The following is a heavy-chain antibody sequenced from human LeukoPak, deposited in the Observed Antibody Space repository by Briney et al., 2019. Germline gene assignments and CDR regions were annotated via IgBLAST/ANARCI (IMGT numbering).Heavy chain of an antibody. J-gene: IGHJ3*02. V-gene: IGHV3-53*04. CDR3: AREVMAKRRAFDI. CDR2: IYSDDRT. Sequence: GGSLRLSCAAFGFTASSNYMSWVRQAPGKGLEWVSVIYSDDRTYYADSVKGRFTISRHTSKKTLYLQMNSLRAEDTAVYYCAREVMAKRRAFDIWGQGTVVTVSS. CDR1: GFTASSNY. D-gene: IGHD5-24*01.